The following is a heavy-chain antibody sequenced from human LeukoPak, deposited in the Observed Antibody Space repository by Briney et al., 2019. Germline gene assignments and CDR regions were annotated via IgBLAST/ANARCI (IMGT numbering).Heavy chain of an antibody. D-gene: IGHD2-2*01. CDR1: GFTFSSYA. Sequence: GRSLRLSCAASGFTFSSYAMHWVRQAPGKGLEWVAVISYDGSNKYYADSVKGRFTISRDNSKNTLYLQMNSLRAEDTAVYYCAREEIVVVPAAMFYDYWGQGTLVTVSS. J-gene: IGHJ4*02. V-gene: IGHV3-30*04. CDR2: ISYDGSNK. CDR3: AREEIVVVPAAMFYDY.